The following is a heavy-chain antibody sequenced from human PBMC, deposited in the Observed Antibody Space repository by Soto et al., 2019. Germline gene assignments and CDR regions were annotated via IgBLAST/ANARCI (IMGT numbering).Heavy chain of an antibody. V-gene: IGHV1-69*13. D-gene: IGHD5-12*01. Sequence: GASVKVSCKASGGTFSSYAISWVRQAPGQGLEWMGGIIPICGTANYAQKFQDRVTITADESTSTAYMEMSSLRSEDTAMYYCASEVVATGLVWGQGTLVTVSS. CDR3: ASEVVATGLV. CDR1: GGTFSSYA. CDR2: IIPICGTA. J-gene: IGHJ4*02.